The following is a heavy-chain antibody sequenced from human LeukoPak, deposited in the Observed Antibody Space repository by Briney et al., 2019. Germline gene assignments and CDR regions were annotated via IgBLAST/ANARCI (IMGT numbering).Heavy chain of an antibody. J-gene: IGHJ4*02. Sequence: ASVKVSCKASGYTFTGYYMHWVRQAPGQGLEWMEWINPNSGGTNDAQKFQGRVTMTRETSISTAYMELSRLRSDDTAVYYCARDYGDYGDYQIYYFDYWGQGTLVTVSS. CDR2: INPNSGGT. V-gene: IGHV1-2*02. D-gene: IGHD4-17*01. CDR3: ARDYGDYGDYQIYYFDY. CDR1: GYTFTGYY.